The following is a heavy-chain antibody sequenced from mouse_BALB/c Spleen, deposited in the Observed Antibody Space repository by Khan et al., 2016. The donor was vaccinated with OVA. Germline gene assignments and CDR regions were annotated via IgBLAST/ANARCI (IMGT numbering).Heavy chain of an antibody. CDR3: ERCDGFWFAY. CDR2: INSGSNTI. D-gene: IGHD2-3*01. V-gene: IGHV5-17*02. Sequence: EVKLMESGGGLVQPGGSRKLSCAASGFTFSSFGMHWIRQAPEKGLEWVAYINSGSNTIYYADTVKGRFTVSRDNSKNTLFLQMTSLRSEDTAMYYCERCDGFWFAYWGQGTLVTVSA. CDR1: GFTFSSFG. J-gene: IGHJ3*01.